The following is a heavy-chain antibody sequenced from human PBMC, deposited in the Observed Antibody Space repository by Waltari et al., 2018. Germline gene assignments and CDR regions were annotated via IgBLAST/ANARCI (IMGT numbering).Heavy chain of an antibody. CDR1: GFSFDDYA. V-gene: IGHV3-9*01. J-gene: IGHJ6*02. Sequence: EVQLVESGGGLVQPGWSLRLSCAASGFSFDDYAMHWVRLAPGKGLGGVAGVSWNRGNIEYADSVKGRFTISRDNGRNSLYLQMNSLRADDTAVYYCAKDTEVFGEMPSPYGMDVWGRGTTVTVSS. CDR2: VSWNRGNI. CDR3: AKDTEVFGEMPSPYGMDV. D-gene: IGHD3-10*02.